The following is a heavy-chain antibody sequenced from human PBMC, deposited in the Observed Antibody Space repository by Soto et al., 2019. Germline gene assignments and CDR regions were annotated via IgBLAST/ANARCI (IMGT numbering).Heavy chain of an antibody. CDR2: ISAHNGNT. J-gene: IGHJ4*02. CDR3: ARGRDGDY. V-gene: IGHV1-18*01. Sequence: QAHLVQSGPEVKKPGASVKVSCKGSGYIFTSYGIAWVRQAPGQGLEWMGWISAHNGNTEYAQKFQGRVNVTSDTSTSTAYLELRSLRSDDTALYYCARGRDGDYWGQGALVTVSS. CDR1: GYIFTSYG.